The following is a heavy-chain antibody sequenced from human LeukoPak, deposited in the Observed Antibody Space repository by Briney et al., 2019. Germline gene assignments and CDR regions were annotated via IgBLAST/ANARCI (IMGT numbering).Heavy chain of an antibody. CDR2: ISYDGSNK. Sequence: GGSLRLSCAASGFTFSSYGMHWVRQAPGKGLEWVAVISYDGSNKYYADSVKGRFTISRDNSKNTLYLQVNSLRAEDTAVYYCAKDLAAVAAGSYYFDYWGQGTLVTVSS. CDR1: GFTFSSYG. D-gene: IGHD6-19*01. J-gene: IGHJ4*02. V-gene: IGHV3-30*18. CDR3: AKDLAAVAAGSYYFDY.